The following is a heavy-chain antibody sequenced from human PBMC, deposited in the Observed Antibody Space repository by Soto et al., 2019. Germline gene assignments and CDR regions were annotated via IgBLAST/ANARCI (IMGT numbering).Heavy chain of an antibody. V-gene: IGHV3-74*01. CDR3: ARDPPGSFDWLLYWMGINAFDI. D-gene: IGHD3-9*01. CDR2: INSDGSST. J-gene: IGHJ3*02. CDR1: GFTFSSYW. Sequence: EVQLVESGGGLVQPGGSLRLSCAASGFTFSSYWMHWVRQAPGKGLVWVSRINSDGSSTSYADSVKGRFTISRDNAKNTLYLQMNSLRAEDTAVYYCARDPPGSFDWLLYWMGINAFDIWGQGTMVTVSS.